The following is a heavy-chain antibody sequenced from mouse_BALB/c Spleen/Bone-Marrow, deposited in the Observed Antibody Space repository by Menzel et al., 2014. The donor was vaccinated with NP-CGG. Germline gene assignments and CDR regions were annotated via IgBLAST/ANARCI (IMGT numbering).Heavy chain of an antibody. D-gene: IGHD2-14*01. Sequence: VHLQQSGAELARPGASVKLSCKASGYTFTDYYINWVKQRTGQGLEWIGEIYPGSGNAYYNEKFKGEATLTADKSSSTAYMQLSSLTSEDSAVYFCTRSGVRTFAYWGQGTLVPVST. CDR3: TRSGVRTFAY. CDR2: IYPGSGNA. V-gene: IGHV1-77*01. J-gene: IGHJ3*01. CDR1: GYTFTDYY.